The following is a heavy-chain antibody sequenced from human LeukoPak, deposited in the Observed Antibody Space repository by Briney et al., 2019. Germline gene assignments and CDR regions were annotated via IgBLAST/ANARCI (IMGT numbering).Heavy chain of an antibody. CDR2: IWYDGSNK. CDR3: ARDPYDYIWGSLAGGDYYFDY. D-gene: IGHD3-16*01. Sequence: GRSLRLSCAASGFTFSSYGMHWVRQAPGKGLEWVAVIWYDGSNKYYADSVKGRFTISKDNSKNTLYLQMNSLRAEDTAVYYCARDPYDYIWGSLAGGDYYFDYWGQGTLVTVSS. J-gene: IGHJ4*02. CDR1: GFTFSSYG. V-gene: IGHV3-33*01.